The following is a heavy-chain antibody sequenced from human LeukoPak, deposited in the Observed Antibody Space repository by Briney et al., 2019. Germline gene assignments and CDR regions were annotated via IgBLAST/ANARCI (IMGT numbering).Heavy chain of an antibody. Sequence: SETLSLTCAVYGGSFSGYYWSWIRQPPGKGLEWIGYIYYSGSTNYNPSLKSRVTISVDTSKNQFSLKLSSVTAADTAVYYCARLEEERYFDWLFSYWGQGTLVTVSS. CDR3: ARLEEERYFDWLFSY. CDR1: GGSFSGYY. J-gene: IGHJ4*02. V-gene: IGHV4-59*01. D-gene: IGHD3-9*01. CDR2: IYYSGST.